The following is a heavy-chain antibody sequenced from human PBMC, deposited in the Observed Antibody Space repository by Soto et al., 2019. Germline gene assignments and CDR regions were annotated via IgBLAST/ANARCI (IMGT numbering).Heavy chain of an antibody. Sequence: GGSLRLSCAASGFSFDAFTMHWVRQAPGKGLEWVSFVNWNGKTTNYADSVRGRFTIFRDNRRKSLQIRSEERFSRNAETGSYTLSLHDALPILSGGSLRLSCAASGFSFDAF. CDR2: VNWNGKTT. CDR1: GFSFDAFT. V-gene: IGHV3-43*01. D-gene: IGHD1-26*01. J-gene: IGHJ3*01. CDR3: TLSLHDALPILSGGSLRLSCAASGFSFDAF.